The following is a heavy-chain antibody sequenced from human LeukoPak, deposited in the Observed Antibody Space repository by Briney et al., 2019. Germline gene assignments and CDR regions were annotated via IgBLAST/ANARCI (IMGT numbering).Heavy chain of an antibody. CDR3: ARASYSYFDY. J-gene: IGHJ4*02. CDR1: GFTFSSYS. CDR2: ITSTSSYI. Sequence: GGSLRLSCAASGFTFSSYSMIWVRQAPGKGREWVSSITSTSSYIYYADSVKGRFTISRDNAKNSLYLQMNSLRAEDTAVYYCARASYSYFDYWGQGTLVTVSS. V-gene: IGHV3-21*01. D-gene: IGHD2-15*01.